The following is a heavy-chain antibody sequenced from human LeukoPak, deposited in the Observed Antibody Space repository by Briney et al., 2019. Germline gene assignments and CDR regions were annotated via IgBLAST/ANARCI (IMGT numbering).Heavy chain of an antibody. J-gene: IGHJ6*03. V-gene: IGHV4-34*01. CDR1: GGSFSGYY. D-gene: IGHD1-26*01. CDR3: ARGQSGSYGHYYYYMDV. Sequence: SETLSLTCAVYGGSFSGYYWSWIRQPPGKGLEWIGEINHSGSTNYNPSLKSRVTISVDTSKNQLSLKLSSVTAADTAVYYCARGQSGSYGHYYYYMDVWGKGTTVTVSS. CDR2: INHSGST.